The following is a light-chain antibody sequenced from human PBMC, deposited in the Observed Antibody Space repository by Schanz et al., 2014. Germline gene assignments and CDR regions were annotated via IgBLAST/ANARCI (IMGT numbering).Light chain of an antibody. Sequence: QSALTQPPSASGSPGQSVAISCTGTSSDVGGYNYVSWYQHHPGKAPKLMIYEGTQRPSGVSNRFSGSKSGNTASLTISGLRAEDEADYYCSSNSGSNNWVFGGGTKLTVL. J-gene: IGLJ3*02. CDR1: SSDVGGYNY. V-gene: IGLV2-8*01. CDR2: EGT. CDR3: SSNSGSNNWV.